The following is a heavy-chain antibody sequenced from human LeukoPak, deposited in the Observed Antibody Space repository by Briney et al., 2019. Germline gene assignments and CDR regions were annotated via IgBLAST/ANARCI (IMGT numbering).Heavy chain of an antibody. CDR3: ARQLPFGYSYGPYSDY. V-gene: IGHV4-59*08. D-gene: IGHD5-18*01. CDR1: GGSISRYY. J-gene: IGHJ4*02. Sequence: SETLSLTCTVSGGSISRYYRSWIRQPPAKGLEWIGDLYYSWSTNYTPSLKSRVTMSVDISNNQFSLNLSSVTAANKAVYYCARQLPFGYSYGPYSDYRGQGTLVTVSS. CDR2: LYYSWST.